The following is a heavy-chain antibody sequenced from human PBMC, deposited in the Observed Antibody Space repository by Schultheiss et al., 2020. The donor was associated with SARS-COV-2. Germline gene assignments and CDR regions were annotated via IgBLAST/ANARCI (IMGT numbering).Heavy chain of an antibody. Sequence: GGSLRLSCAASGFTFSDYYMSWIRQAPGKGLEWVSHILSSGSYTNYADSVKGRLTISRDNSKNTLYLQMNSLRAEDTAVYYCARTGFWSGYYDYWGQGTLVTVSS. CDR3: ARTGFWSGYYDY. CDR1: GFTFSDYY. J-gene: IGHJ4*02. CDR2: ILSSGSYT. D-gene: IGHD3-3*01. V-gene: IGHV3-11*06.